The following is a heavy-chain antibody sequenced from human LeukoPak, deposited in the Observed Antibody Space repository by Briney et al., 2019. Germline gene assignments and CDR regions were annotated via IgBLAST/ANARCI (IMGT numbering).Heavy chain of an antibody. Sequence: PGGSLRLSCEASGFSFSSYAMTWVRQAPGKGLEWVSAIGGGGASTYYADSVKGHFTISRDNSKTTLYLQRNSLRAEDTVIYYCAHQDGARVVPAAISWGQGTLVTVSS. V-gene: IGHV3-23*01. CDR3: AHQDGARVVPAAIS. J-gene: IGHJ4*02. CDR2: IGGGGAST. CDR1: GFSFSSYA. D-gene: IGHD2-2*01.